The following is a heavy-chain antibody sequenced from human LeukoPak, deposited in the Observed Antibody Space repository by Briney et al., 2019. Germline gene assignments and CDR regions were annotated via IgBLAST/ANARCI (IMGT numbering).Heavy chain of an antibody. Sequence: GGSLRLSCAASGFIFTSYTMHVVRQAPGKGLEWVSSISSTGTYIYNADSVKGRFTISRDNARNSLYLQMNSLRAEDTAVYYCARMLWGAWDYWGQGTLVTVSS. D-gene: IGHD1-26*01. CDR2: ISSTGTYI. CDR3: ARMLWGAWDY. V-gene: IGHV3-21*01. J-gene: IGHJ4*02. CDR1: GFIFTSYT.